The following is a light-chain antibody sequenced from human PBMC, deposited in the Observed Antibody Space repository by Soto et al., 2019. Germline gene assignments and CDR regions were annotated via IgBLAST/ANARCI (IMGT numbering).Light chain of an antibody. CDR1: TSNIGNNY. Sequence: QSVLTQPPSVSAAPGQTVTISCSGSTSNIGNNYVSWYQQFPGTAPKLLIYDNDKRSSGIADRFSGSKSGTSSTLGITELQTGDEADYYCGTWDSSLSAGVFGGGTKLTVL. CDR2: DND. J-gene: IGLJ2*01. CDR3: GTWDSSLSAGV. V-gene: IGLV1-51*01.